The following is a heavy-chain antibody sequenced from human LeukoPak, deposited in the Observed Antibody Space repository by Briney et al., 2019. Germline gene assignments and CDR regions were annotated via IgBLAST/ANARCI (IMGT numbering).Heavy chain of an antibody. D-gene: IGHD2-21*02. CDR2: MYYSGIT. V-gene: IGHV4-59*01. Sequence: SETLSLTCTVSGGSISSYYWSWIRQPPGKGLKWIGYMYYSGITNYNPSLKSRVTISVDTSKNQFSLQLSSVTAADTAVYYCAREGLLCGGDCYRDAFDIWGQGTMVTASS. CDR3: AREGLLCGGDCYRDAFDI. CDR1: GGSISSYY. J-gene: IGHJ3*02.